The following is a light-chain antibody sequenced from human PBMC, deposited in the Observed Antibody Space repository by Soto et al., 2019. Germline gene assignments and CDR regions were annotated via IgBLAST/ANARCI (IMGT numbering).Light chain of an antibody. J-gene: IGLJ3*02. V-gene: IGLV2-14*01. CDR2: DVS. CDR1: GSDIGGYKY. Sequence: QSVLTQPASVSGSPGQSITISCTGTGSDIGGYKYVSWYQQHPGKAPKLMIYDVSKRPLGVSYRFSGSKSGNTASLTISGLQTEDEADYYCSSSTSIIVKFGGGTKVTVL. CDR3: SSSTSIIVK.